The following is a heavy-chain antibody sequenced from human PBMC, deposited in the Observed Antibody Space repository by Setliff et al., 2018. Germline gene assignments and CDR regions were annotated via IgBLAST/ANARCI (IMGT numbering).Heavy chain of an antibody. V-gene: IGHV5-51*01. J-gene: IGHJ4*02. CDR3: ARQAGDYFDY. CDR2: IYPGDSDT. Sequence: GESLKISCKVSGYNFTTYWIGWVRQMPGKGLEWVGLIYPGDSDTRYSPSFQGQVTISADKSISTAYLQWSSLKASDTAMYYCARQAGDYFDYWGQGTLVTVSS. CDR1: GYNFTTYW. D-gene: IGHD3-10*01.